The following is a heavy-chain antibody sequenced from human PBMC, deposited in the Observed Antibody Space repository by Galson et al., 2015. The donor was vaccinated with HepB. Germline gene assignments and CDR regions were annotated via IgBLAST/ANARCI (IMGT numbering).Heavy chain of an antibody. CDR2: IIPILGMA. D-gene: IGHD3-10*01. CDR3: ASRPSITMVRGVIDYYYGMDV. CDR1: GGTFSSYT. V-gene: IGHV1-69*02. J-gene: IGHJ6*02. Sequence: SVKVSCKASGGTFSSYTISWVRQAPGQGLEWMGRIIPILGMANYAQKFQGRVTITADKSTSTAYMELSSLRSEDTAVYYCASRPSITMVRGVIDYYYGMDVWGQGTTVTVSS.